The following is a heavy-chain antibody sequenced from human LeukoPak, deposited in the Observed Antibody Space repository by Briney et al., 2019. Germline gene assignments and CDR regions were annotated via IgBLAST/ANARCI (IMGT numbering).Heavy chain of an antibody. V-gene: IGHV4-4*07. Sequence: SETLSLTCTVSGGSISSYYWNWIRQPAGKGLEWIGRLHSSGSTNYSPSLKSRVTLSLDTSKNQFSLNLSSVTAADTAVYHCARKSLRQNYFDYWGQGILVTVSS. CDR1: GGSISSYY. D-gene: IGHD5/OR15-5a*01. J-gene: IGHJ4*02. CDR2: LHSSGST. CDR3: ARKSLRQNYFDY.